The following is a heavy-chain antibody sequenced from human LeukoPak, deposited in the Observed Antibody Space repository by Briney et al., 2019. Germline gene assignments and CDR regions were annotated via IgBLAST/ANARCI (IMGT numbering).Heavy chain of an antibody. Sequence: PSRTLSLTCGLSGRSITGTNWGSSVRQPPGQGLEWIGEISLAGQTNYNPSLNDRPTMSLDKSTNQLSLHLTSVPAADTATYVCSRESGPFCPFGYWGQGTLVIVSS. J-gene: IGHJ4*02. CDR3: SRESGPFCPFGY. D-gene: IGHD1-26*01. V-gene: IGHV4-4*02. CDR2: ISLAGQT. CDR1: GRSITGTNW.